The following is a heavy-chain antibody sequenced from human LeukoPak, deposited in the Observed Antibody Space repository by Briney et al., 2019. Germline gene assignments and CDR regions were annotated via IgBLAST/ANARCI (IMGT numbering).Heavy chain of an antibody. CDR1: GGTFSSYA. J-gene: IGHJ5*02. V-gene: IGHV1-69*05. Sequence: ASVKVSCKASGGTFSSYAISWVRQASGQGLEWMGRIIPIFGTANYAQKFQGRVTITTDESTSTAYMELSSLRSEDTAVYYCARGLQQLFGNWFYPWGQGTLVTVSS. CDR2: IIPIFGTA. D-gene: IGHD6-13*01. CDR3: ARGLQQLFGNWFYP.